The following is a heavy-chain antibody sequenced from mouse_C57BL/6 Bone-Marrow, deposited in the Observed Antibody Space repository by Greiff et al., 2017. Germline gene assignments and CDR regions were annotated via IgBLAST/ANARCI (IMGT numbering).Heavy chain of an antibody. D-gene: IGHD2-3*01. Sequence: QVQLQQSGAELVRPGASVTLSCKASGYTFTDYEMHWVKQTPVPGLEWIGAIDPETGGTAYNQKFKGKAILTAAKSSSTAYMELRSLTSEDSAVYYCTRFHDDLYYDAMDYWGQGTSVTVSS. CDR3: TRFHDDLYYDAMDY. CDR1: GYTFTDYE. CDR2: IDPETGGT. V-gene: IGHV1-15*01. J-gene: IGHJ4*01.